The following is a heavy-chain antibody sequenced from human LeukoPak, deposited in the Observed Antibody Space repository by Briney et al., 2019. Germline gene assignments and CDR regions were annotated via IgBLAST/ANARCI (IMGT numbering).Heavy chain of an antibody. D-gene: IGHD1-26*01. V-gene: IGHV3-15*05. Sequence: KPGGFLRLSCAVSGITVSNAWIHWVRQAPGRGLEWVGRMKGRASGGTPDYAAPVRGRFTISRDDSKNSVYLQMDSLKDEDGGVYFCTWDFVWGQGTMVTVSS. CDR3: TWDFV. CDR1: GITVSNAW. CDR2: MKGRASGGTP. J-gene: IGHJ3*01.